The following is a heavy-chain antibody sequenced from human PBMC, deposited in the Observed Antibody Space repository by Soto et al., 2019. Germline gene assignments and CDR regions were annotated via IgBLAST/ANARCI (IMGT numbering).Heavy chain of an antibody. V-gene: IGHV3-30-3*01. J-gene: IGHJ6*02. CDR3: ARDVSSLVGGMDV. D-gene: IGHD2-2*01. CDR2: ISYDGSNK. Sequence: QVQLVESGGGVVQPGRSLRLSCAASGFTFSSYAMHWVRQAPGKGLEWVAVISYDGSNKYYADSVKGRFTISRDNSKNTLYLQMNSLRAEDTAVYYCARDVSSLVGGMDVWGQGTTVTVSS. CDR1: GFTFSSYA.